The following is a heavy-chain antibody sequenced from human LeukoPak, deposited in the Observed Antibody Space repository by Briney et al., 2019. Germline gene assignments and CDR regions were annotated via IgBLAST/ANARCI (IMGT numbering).Heavy chain of an antibody. J-gene: IGHJ4*02. CDR1: GGSISSGSYH. V-gene: IGHV4-61*02. D-gene: IGHD2-15*01. CDR3: AMSVVVVASGFDY. Sequence: PSQTLSLTCTVSGGSISSGSYHWSWIRQPAGKGLQWIGRIHTSGSTNYNPSLKSRVTISVDTSKNQFSLKLRAVTADGTAVFYCAMSVVVVASGFDYWGQGTLVTVSS. CDR2: IHTSGST.